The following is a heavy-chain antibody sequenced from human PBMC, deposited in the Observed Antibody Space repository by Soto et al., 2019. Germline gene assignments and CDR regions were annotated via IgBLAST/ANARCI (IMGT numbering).Heavy chain of an antibody. CDR2: IKQDGSEK. CDR3: ARYLGGAFDI. Sequence: PGGSLRLSCVASGFIFSSHWMSWVRQAPGKGLEWVANIKQDGSEKYYVDSVKGRFTIPRDNAKNSLYLQMNSLRAEDTAIYYRARYLGGAFDIWGQGTMVTVSS. J-gene: IGHJ3*02. CDR1: GFIFSSHW. V-gene: IGHV3-7*01. D-gene: IGHD3-10*01.